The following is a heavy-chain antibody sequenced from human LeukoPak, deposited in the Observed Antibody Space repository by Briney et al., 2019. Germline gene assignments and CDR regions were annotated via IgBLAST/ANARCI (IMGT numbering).Heavy chain of an antibody. V-gene: IGHV4-61*02. Sequence: SQTLSLTCTVSGGSITSSNYYWSWIRQPAGKGLEWIGRFYTSGSTKYNPSLKSRVTISVDTSKNQFSLKLSSVTAADTAVYYCARAREFYSDSNAYEVWGQGTRVTVSS. D-gene: IGHD3-22*01. CDR1: GGSITSSNYY. J-gene: IGHJ3*01. CDR2: FYTSGST. CDR3: ARAREFYSDSNAYEV.